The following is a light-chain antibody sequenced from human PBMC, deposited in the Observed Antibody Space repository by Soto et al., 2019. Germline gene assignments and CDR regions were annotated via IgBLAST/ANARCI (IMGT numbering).Light chain of an antibody. CDR1: QSASSSS. Sequence: EIVLTQYPGTLSLSPGERATLSCRASQSASSSSLAWYQQKPGQAPRLLIYDASIRATGIPNRFSGSGSGTDFTLTISRLEPEDSAVYYCQQYGSSPLTFGGGTKVDI. J-gene: IGKJ4*01. CDR2: DAS. CDR3: QQYGSSPLT. V-gene: IGKV3-20*01.